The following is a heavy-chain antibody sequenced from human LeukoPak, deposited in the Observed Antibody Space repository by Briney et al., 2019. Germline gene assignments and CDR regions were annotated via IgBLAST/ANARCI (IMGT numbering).Heavy chain of an antibody. J-gene: IGHJ4*02. D-gene: IGHD3-3*01. Sequence: PSETLSLTCTVSGGSISSSSYYWGWIRQPPGKGLEWIGSIYYSGGTYYNPSLKSRVTISVDTSKNQFSLKVSSVTAADTAVYYCARGSVLRHFNYWGQGTLVTVSS. V-gene: IGHV4-39*01. CDR1: GGSISSSSYY. CDR2: IYYSGGT. CDR3: ARGSVLRHFNY.